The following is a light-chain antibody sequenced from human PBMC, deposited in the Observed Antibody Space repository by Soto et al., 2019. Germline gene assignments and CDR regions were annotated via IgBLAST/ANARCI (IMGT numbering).Light chain of an antibody. V-gene: IGLV2-23*02. CDR2: EVS. Sequence: QSVLTQPASVSGSPGQSITISCTGTSSDVGSYNLVSWYQQHPGKAPKLMIYEVSKRPSGVSNRFSGSKSGNTASLTISGLQAEDEADYYCCSYAGSSTPVVFGGWTKLTVL. CDR3: CSYAGSSTPVV. CDR1: SSDVGSYNL. J-gene: IGLJ2*01.